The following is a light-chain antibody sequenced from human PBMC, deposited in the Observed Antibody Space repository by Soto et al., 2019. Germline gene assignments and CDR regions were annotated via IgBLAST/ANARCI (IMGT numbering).Light chain of an antibody. CDR1: SSDVAGYNY. CDR3: ASYTSSSTGV. CDR2: DVT. Sequence: QSVLAQPASVSGSLGQSITISCTGTSSDVAGYNYVSWYQQHPGKAPKLMIYDVTFRPSGVSNRFSGSKSGNTASLTISGLQAEDESDYYCASYTSSSTGVFGGGTKLTVL. J-gene: IGLJ3*02. V-gene: IGLV2-14*01.